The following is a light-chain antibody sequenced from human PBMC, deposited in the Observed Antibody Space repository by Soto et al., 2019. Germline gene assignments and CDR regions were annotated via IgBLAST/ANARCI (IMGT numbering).Light chain of an antibody. CDR3: QQYDNLPLT. V-gene: IGKV1-33*01. Sequence: EIQMTQSPSSLSASAGDRVTITCQASQDISNYLTWYQQKPGKAPKLLIYDASNLETGVPSRFSGSGSGTDVAIAISSRQPEDSVAYYCQQYDNLPLTFGGGTKVEIK. CDR1: QDISNY. CDR2: DAS. J-gene: IGKJ4*01.